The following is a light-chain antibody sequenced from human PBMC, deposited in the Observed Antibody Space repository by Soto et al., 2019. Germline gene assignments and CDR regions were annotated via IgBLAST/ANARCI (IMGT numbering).Light chain of an antibody. CDR2: GAS. J-gene: IGKJ1*01. CDR3: QQYGSSPPT. Sequence: EIVMTHSPATLSVSPWERAALSSSASQSVSSSYLAWYQQKPGQAPRLLIYGASSRATGIPDRFSGSGSGTDFTLTISRLEPEDFAVYYCQQYGSSPPTFGQGTKVDIK. V-gene: IGKV3-20*01. CDR1: QSVSSSY.